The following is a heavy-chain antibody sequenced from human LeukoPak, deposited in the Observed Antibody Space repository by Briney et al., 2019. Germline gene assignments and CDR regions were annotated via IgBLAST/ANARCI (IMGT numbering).Heavy chain of an antibody. Sequence: SVKVSCKASGGTFSSYAISWVRQAPGQGLEWMGRTIPIFGTANYAQKFQGRVTITTDESTSTAYMELSSLRPEDTAVYYCARLPKNKNWFDPWGQGTLVTVSS. D-gene: IGHD2/OR15-2a*01. V-gene: IGHV1-69*05. CDR2: TIPIFGTA. CDR3: ARLPKNKNWFDP. J-gene: IGHJ5*02. CDR1: GGTFSSYA.